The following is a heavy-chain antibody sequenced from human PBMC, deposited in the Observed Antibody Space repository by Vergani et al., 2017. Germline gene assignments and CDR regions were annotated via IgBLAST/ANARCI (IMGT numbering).Heavy chain of an antibody. CDR3: ARGPPEIAAAGTDYGMDV. V-gene: IGHV3-66*02. Sequence: EVQLVESGGGLVKPGGSLRLSCAASGFTFSSYSMNWVRQAPGKGLEWVSVIYSGGSTYYADSVKGRFTISRDNSKNTLYLQMNSLRAEDTAVYYCARGPPEIAAAGTDYGMDVWGQGTTVTVSS. CDR2: IYSGGST. CDR1: GFTFSSYS. J-gene: IGHJ6*02. D-gene: IGHD6-13*01.